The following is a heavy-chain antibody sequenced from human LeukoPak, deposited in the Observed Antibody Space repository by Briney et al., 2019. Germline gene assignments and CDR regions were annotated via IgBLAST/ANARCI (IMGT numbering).Heavy chain of an antibody. V-gene: IGHV3-9*01. D-gene: IGHD3-22*01. J-gene: IGHJ3*01. Sequence: SSGGYYWSWIRQPPGKGLEWVSGISWNSGSIGYADSVKGRFTISRDNAKNSLYLQMNSLRAEDTALYYCAKAERGYYYDSSGYSGWGQGTMVTVSS. CDR2: ISWNSGSI. CDR3: AKAERGYYYDSSGYSG. CDR1: SSGGYY.